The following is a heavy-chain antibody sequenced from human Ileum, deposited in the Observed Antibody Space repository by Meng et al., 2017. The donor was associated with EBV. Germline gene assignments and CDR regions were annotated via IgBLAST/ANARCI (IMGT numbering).Heavy chain of an antibody. CDR2: ISSTVSTT. Sequence: GGVLFNTRRSLILSFADSGFTFSNYYMNWIRQAPGKGLEWVSFISSTVSTTYYADSVKGRFTVSRDNAKNSLFLQMHSLRAEDTAVYYCVYSSSFHWGQGTLVTVSS. J-gene: IGHJ4*02. D-gene: IGHD6-13*01. V-gene: IGHV3-11*01. CDR1: GFTFSNYY. CDR3: VYSSSFH.